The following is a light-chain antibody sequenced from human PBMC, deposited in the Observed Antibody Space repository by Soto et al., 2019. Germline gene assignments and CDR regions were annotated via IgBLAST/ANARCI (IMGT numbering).Light chain of an antibody. CDR3: QQSYSTVYT. V-gene: IGKV1-39*01. Sequence: GDRVTITCRASQTITSYLNWYQQRPGKAPKLLIYAASSLQSGVPSRFSGSGSGTDFTLTISSLQPEDFATYYCQQSYSTVYTFGQGTRLEIK. CDR2: AAS. J-gene: IGKJ5*01. CDR1: QTITSY.